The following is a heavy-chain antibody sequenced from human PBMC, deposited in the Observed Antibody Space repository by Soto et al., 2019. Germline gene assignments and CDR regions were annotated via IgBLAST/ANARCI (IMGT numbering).Heavy chain of an antibody. CDR1: GGSFSGYY. Sequence: SETLSLTCAVYGGSFSGYYWSWIRQPPGKGLEWIGEINHSGSTNYNPSLKSRVTISVDTSKNQFSLKLSSVTAADTAVYYCARVPDRWGQGTLVTVS. D-gene: IGHD2-2*01. CDR2: INHSGST. J-gene: IGHJ5*02. V-gene: IGHV4-34*01. CDR3: ARVPDR.